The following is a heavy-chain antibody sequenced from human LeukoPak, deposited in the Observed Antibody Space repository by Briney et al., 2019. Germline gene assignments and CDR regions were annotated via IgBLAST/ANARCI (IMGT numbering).Heavy chain of an antibody. D-gene: IGHD4-17*01. CDR2: ISDIGSI. V-gene: IGHV4-59*12. CDR3: ARDRTVTPRYYYGMDV. CDR1: GGSISSYY. Sequence: PSETLSLTCTVSGGSISSYYWSWIRQPSGKGLEWIAYISDIGSINYNPSLKSRVTISLDTSKNQLSLKLRSVTAADTAVYYCARDRTVTPRYYYGMDVWGQGTTVTVSS. J-gene: IGHJ6*02.